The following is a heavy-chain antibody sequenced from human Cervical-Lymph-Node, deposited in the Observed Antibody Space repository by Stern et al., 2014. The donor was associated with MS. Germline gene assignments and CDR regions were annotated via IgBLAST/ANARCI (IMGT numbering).Heavy chain of an antibody. V-gene: IGHV5-51*01. Sequence: EVHLVESGAEVKKAGESLKISCKGSGFSFSTYWIGWVRQRPGKGLEWMGIIYPNDSDTRYSPSFQGQVTISADKSINTAYLQWSSLKASDTAIYYCARSEGMVYYYYGMDVWGQGTTVTVSS. D-gene: IGHD2-8*01. CDR2: IYPNDSDT. J-gene: IGHJ6*02. CDR3: ARSEGMVYYYYGMDV. CDR1: GFSFSTYW.